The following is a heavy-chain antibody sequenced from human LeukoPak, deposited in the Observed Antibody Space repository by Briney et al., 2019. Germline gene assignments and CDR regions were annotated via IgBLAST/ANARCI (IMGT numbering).Heavy chain of an antibody. D-gene: IGHD3-16*01. CDR2: STTDDSTT. J-gene: IGHJ4*02. V-gene: IGHV3-74*01. Sequence: GGSLRLSCAASGFSFTAYWIHWVRQAPGRGLVWVSRSTTDDSTTTYADSVKGRFTISRDNAKNTLYLQMNSLSAGDTAVYYCARGDAYSFDHWGQGALVTVSS. CDR1: GFSFTAYW. CDR3: ARGDAYSFDH.